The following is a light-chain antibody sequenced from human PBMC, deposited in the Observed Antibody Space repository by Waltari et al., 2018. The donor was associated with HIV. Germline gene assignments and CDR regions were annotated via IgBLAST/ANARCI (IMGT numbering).Light chain of an antibody. CDR3: QAWDSSVQE. J-gene: IGLJ2*01. CDR1: KLGDKY. Sequence: SYELTQPPSVSVSPGQTASITCSGDKLGDKYACWYQQKPGQSPVLVIYQDSRRPSGIPERFSGSNAGNTATLTISGTQAMDEAVYYCQAWDSSVQEFGGGTKLTVL. V-gene: IGLV3-1*01. CDR2: QDS.